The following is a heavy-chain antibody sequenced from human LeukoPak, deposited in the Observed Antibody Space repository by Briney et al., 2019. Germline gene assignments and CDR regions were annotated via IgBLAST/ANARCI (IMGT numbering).Heavy chain of an antibody. Sequence: GASVKVSCKASGYTFTRYGISWVRQAPGQGLEWMGWINPNSGGTNYAQKFQGRVTMTRDTSISTAYMELSRLRSDDTAVYYCARMKEWLLAYYFDYWGQGTLVTVSS. V-gene: IGHV1-2*02. CDR2: INPNSGGT. J-gene: IGHJ4*02. CDR3: ARMKEWLLAYYFDY. D-gene: IGHD3-3*01. CDR1: GYTFTRYG.